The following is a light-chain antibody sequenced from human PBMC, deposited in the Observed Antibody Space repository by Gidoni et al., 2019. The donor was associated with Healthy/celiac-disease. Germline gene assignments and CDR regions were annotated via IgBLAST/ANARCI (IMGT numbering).Light chain of an antibody. CDR2: WAS. CDR1: QSVLYSSNNKNY. J-gene: IGKJ2*01. Sequence: DIVMTQSPDSLAVSLGERATINCKSSQSVLYSSNNKNYLAWYQQKPGQPPKLLIYWASTRESGVPERFSGSGSGTDFTLTISSLQAEDVAVYYCQQYYSKRTFGQGTKLEIK. V-gene: IGKV4-1*01. CDR3: QQYYSKRT.